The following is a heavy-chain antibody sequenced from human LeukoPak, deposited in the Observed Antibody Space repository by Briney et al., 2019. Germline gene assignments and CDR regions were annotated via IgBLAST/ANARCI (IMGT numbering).Heavy chain of an antibody. CDR1: GFTFRNAW. CDR2: IKSNTDGGTT. D-gene: IGHD3-10*01. V-gene: IGHV3-15*01. Sequence: GGSLRLSCAASGFTFRNAWMSWVPQAPGKGLEWVGGIKSNTDGGTTDYAAPVKGRFTISRDDSKNTLYLQMNSLKTEDTAVYYCTTVLLWFGELRDYWGQGTLVTVSS. J-gene: IGHJ4*02. CDR3: TTVLLWFGELRDY.